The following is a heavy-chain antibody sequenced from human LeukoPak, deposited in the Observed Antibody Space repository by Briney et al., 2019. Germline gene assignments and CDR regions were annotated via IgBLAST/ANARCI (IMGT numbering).Heavy chain of an antibody. V-gene: IGHV1-2*06. CDR3: ARDHMTYYYDSSGSRDVVQH. J-gene: IGHJ1*01. D-gene: IGHD3-22*01. CDR2: INPNSGGT. Sequence: ASVKVSCKASGYTFTGYYMHWVRQAPGQGLEWMGRINPNSGGTNYAQKFQGRVTMTRDTSISTAYMELSRLRSDDTAVYYCARDHMTYYYDSSGSRDVVQHWGQGTLVTVSS. CDR1: GYTFTGYY.